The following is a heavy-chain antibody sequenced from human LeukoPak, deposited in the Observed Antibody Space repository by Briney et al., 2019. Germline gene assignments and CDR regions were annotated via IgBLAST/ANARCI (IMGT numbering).Heavy chain of an antibody. V-gene: IGHV4-38-2*02. CDR1: NYSINTGYF. CDR3: ARDGNAL. Sequence: PSETLSLTCSVSNYSINTGYFWAWLRQPPGKGLEWIGSIYYSGGTYYNPSLKSRVTISIDTSKNQFSLKLRSVTAADTAVYYCARDGNALWGQGTLVTVSS. J-gene: IGHJ4*02. D-gene: IGHD1-1*01. CDR2: IYYSGGT.